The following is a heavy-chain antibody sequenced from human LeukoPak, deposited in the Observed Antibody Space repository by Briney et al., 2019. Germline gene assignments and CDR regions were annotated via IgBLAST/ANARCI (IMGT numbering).Heavy chain of an antibody. CDR3: AKASKKVYGSGSYVDY. Sequence: GGSLRLSCAASGFTFSSYGMHWVRQAPGKGLEWVAVISYDGSNKYYADSVKGRFTISRDNSKNTLYLQMNSLRAEDTAVYYCAKASKKVYGSGSYVDYWGQGTLVTVSS. CDR1: GFTFSSYG. D-gene: IGHD3-10*01. V-gene: IGHV3-30*18. J-gene: IGHJ4*02. CDR2: ISYDGSNK.